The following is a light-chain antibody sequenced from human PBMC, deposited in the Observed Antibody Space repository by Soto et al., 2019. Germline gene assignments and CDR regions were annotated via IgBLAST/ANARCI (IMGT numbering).Light chain of an antibody. CDR3: QRGHNWPLT. J-gene: IGKJ2*01. CDR1: QSISSE. CDR2: GAS. Sequence: EIVMTQSPATLSVSPGESATLSCRASQSISSELAWYQQKPGQPPRLLIYGASTRATGVPARFTGSGSGSDFTLTISGLQSEAFAVYYCQRGHNWPLTFGQGTRLEI. V-gene: IGKV3-15*01.